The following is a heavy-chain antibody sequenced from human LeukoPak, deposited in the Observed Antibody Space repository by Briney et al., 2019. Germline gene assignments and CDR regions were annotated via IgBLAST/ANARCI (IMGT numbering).Heavy chain of an antibody. Sequence: PGGSLRLSCAASGFTVGSSYMNWVRQAPGKGLEWVSSIYSGGSTYYADSVKGRFTISRDNSKNTLYLQMNSLRAEDTAVYYCARGPLGELYFDYWGQGTLVTVSS. J-gene: IGHJ4*02. D-gene: IGHD3-16*01. CDR3: ARGPLGELYFDY. CDR2: IYSGGST. CDR1: GFTVGSSY. V-gene: IGHV3-53*05.